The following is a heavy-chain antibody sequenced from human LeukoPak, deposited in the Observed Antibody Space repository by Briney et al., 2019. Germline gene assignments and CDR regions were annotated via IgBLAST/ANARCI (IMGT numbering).Heavy chain of an antibody. J-gene: IGHJ4*02. Sequence: GGSLRLSCAASGFTFGSYSMNWVRQAPGKGLEWVSYISSSSSAIYYADSAKGRFTISRDNAKNSLYLQMNSLRAEDTAVYYCGRDHWVVTPDQEVDYWGQGTLVTVSS. V-gene: IGHV3-48*04. CDR3: GRDHWVVTPDQEVDY. D-gene: IGHD4-23*01. CDR1: GFTFGSYS. CDR2: ISSSSSAI.